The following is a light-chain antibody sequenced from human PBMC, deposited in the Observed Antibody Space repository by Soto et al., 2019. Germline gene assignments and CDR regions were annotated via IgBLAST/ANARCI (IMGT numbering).Light chain of an antibody. CDR3: QQAYSFPLT. J-gene: IGKJ4*01. CDR2: GAS. V-gene: IGKV1-12*01. Sequence: DIQMTQSPSSVSASVGDRVTITCRASQGLGVWLGWYQQKPGKAPQLLIFGASGLQTGVPSRFSGSGSGTEFTLTISSLQPEDFATYYCQQAYSFPLTFGGGTKVDI. CDR1: QGLGVW.